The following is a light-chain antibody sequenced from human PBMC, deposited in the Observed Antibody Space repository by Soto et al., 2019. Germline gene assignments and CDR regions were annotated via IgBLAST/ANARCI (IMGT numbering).Light chain of an antibody. CDR1: QSVSNY. J-gene: IGKJ5*01. CDR3: QHGGT. Sequence: EIVLTQSPATLSLSPGDRATVSCRASQSVSNYLGWYQQKPGQAPRLLIYDASNRATGIPARFSGSGSGTAFTLTISSLEPEYFAVYYWQHGGTFGQGTRLEIK. CDR2: DAS. V-gene: IGKV3-11*01.